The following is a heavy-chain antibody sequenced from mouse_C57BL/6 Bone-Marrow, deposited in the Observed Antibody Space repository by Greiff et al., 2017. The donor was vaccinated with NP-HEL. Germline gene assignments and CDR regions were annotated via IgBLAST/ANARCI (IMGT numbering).Heavy chain of an antibody. J-gene: IGHJ2*01. V-gene: IGHV5-16*01. CDR1: GFTFSDYY. CDR2: INYDGSST. Sequence: EVQLVESEGGLVQPGSSMKLSCTASGFTFSDYYMAWVRQVPEKGLEWVANINYDGSSTYYLDSLKSRFIISRDNAKNILYLQMSSLKSEDTATYYCARDRGLLRFFDYWGQGTTLTVSS. D-gene: IGHD1-1*01. CDR3: ARDRGLLRFFDY.